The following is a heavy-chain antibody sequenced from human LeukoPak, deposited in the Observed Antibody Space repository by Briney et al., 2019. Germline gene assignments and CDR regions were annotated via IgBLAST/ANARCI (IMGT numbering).Heavy chain of an antibody. Sequence: SQTLSLTCTVSGGSISSGDYSWSWIRQPPGKGLEWIGYIYYSGSTNYNPSLKSRVTISVDTSKSQFSLKLSSVTAADTAMYYCAKLYSSGWYGFFDSWGQGTLVTVSS. CDR3: AKLYSSGWYGFFDS. J-gene: IGHJ4*02. CDR2: IYYSGST. CDR1: GGSISSGDYS. D-gene: IGHD6-19*01. V-gene: IGHV4-61*08.